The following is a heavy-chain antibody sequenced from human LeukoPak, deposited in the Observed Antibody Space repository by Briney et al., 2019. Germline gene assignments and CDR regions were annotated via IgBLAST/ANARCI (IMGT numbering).Heavy chain of an antibody. CDR1: GGSISSYY. J-gene: IGHJ3*02. Sequence: SETLSLTCTASGGSISSYYWSWIRQPPGKGLEWIGYIYYSGSTNYNPSLKSRVTISVDTSKNQFSLKLSSVTAADTAVYYCARHLSSGYSGFAFDIWGQGTMVTVSS. D-gene: IGHD3-22*01. CDR3: ARHLSSGYSGFAFDI. V-gene: IGHV4-59*08. CDR2: IYYSGST.